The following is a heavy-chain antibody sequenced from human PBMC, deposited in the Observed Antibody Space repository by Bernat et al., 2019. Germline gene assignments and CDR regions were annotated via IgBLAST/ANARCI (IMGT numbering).Heavy chain of an antibody. D-gene: IGHD6-19*01. CDR1: GFSLSTSGMC. Sequence: QVTLRESGPALVKPTQTLTLTCTFSGFSLSTSGMCVSWIRQPPGKALEWLALIAWDDDKYYSTSLKTRLTISKDTSKNQVVLTMTNMDPVDTATYYCARIQQKGVAGICDAFDIWGQGTMVTVSS. V-gene: IGHV2-70*01. CDR2: IAWDDDK. CDR3: ARIQQKGVAGICDAFDI. J-gene: IGHJ3*02.